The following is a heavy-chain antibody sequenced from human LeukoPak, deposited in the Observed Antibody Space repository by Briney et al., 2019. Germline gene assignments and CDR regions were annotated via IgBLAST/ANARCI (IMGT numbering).Heavy chain of an antibody. V-gene: IGHV3-48*03. CDR3: ARAIAVAGPYYFDY. CDR2: ISSSGSTI. J-gene: IGHJ4*02. CDR1: GFTFSSYE. Sequence: GGSLRLSCAASGFTFSSYEMNWVRQAPGKGLEWVSYISSSGSTINYADSVKGRFTISRDNAKNSLYLQMNSLRAEDTAVYYCARAIAVAGPYYFDYWGQGTLVTVSS. D-gene: IGHD6-19*01.